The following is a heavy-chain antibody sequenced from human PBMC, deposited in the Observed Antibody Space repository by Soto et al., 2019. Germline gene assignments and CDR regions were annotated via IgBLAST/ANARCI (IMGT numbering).Heavy chain of an antibody. CDR1: RFTFSSYY. CDR3: TRELDGIDV. CDR2: ITSXGSYT. V-gene: IGHV3-11*05. J-gene: IGHJ6*02. Sequence: PXXSLRLSCAASRFTFSSYYMSWIRQAPGKGLESAXYITSXGSYTKYAATXXGRITISXXNARNLLFMQMNSMRVEDTAVYYCTRELDGIDVWGQGTTVTVSS.